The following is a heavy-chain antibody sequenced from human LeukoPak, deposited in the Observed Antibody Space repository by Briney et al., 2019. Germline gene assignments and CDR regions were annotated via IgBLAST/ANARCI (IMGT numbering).Heavy chain of an antibody. Sequence: SETLSLTCTVSGYSISSGYYWGWIQQPPGKGLEWIGSIYHSGSTYYNPSLKSRVTISVDTSKNQFSLKLSSVTAADTAVYYCAREDAEGGFDYWGQGTLVTLSS. CDR2: IYHSGST. D-gene: IGHD2-15*01. CDR3: AREDAEGGFDY. CDR1: GYSISSGYY. J-gene: IGHJ4*02. V-gene: IGHV4-38-2*02.